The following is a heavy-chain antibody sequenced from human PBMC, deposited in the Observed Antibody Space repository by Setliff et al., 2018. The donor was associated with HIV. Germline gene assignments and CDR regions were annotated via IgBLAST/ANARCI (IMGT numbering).Heavy chain of an antibody. CDR2: IKSKSDGGTT. J-gene: IGHJ2*01. D-gene: IGHD3-9*01. Sequence: SLRLSCDTSGFIFTNAWMSWVRQSPRKGLEWLARIKSKSDGGTTSYAAPVKDRFTISRDDSRNTLYLQMNSMKSDDTATYYCVGHYYDPLTGYYVWFFDVWGRGTLVTVSS. CDR1: GFIFTNAW. V-gene: IGHV3-15*05. CDR3: VGHYYDPLTGYYVWFFDV.